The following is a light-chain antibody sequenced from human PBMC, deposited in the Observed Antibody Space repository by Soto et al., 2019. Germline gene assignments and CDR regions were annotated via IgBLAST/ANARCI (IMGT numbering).Light chain of an antibody. V-gene: IGKV1-33*01. CDR1: HDISNY. Sequence: DIQMTQSPSSLSASLGESVTITCQASHDISNYLNWYQHKPGKAPKLLIYDASNLEAGVPSRFSGSGSGTDFVLTISSLQPEDIATYYCQQYHNLILTFGGGTKVEL. CDR2: DAS. J-gene: IGKJ4*01. CDR3: QQYHNLILT.